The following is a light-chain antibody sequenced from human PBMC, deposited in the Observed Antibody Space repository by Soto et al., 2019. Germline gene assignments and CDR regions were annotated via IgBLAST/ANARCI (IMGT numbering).Light chain of an antibody. CDR2: DDD. CDR1: SSDDGSYNL. V-gene: IGLV2-23*01. Sequence: QSALTQPASVSGSPGQSITISCTGTSSDDGSYNLVSWYQQYPGKAPKLMIYDDDERPSGVSKRFSGSKSGNTASLTISGLQAEDEDDYYWYSYAGRSTSVFGGGTQLTVL. J-gene: IGLJ3*02. CDR3: YSYAGRSTSV.